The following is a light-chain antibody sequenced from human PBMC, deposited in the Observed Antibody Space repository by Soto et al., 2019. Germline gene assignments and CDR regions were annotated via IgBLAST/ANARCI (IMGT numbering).Light chain of an antibody. CDR2: SNN. J-gene: IGLJ2*01. V-gene: IGLV1-44*01. CDR3: AAWHDSLNGPV. CDR1: SSNIGSHT. Sequence: QSVLTQPPSASGTPGQRVTISCSGGSSNIGSHTVNWYQHLPGTAPKLLIYSNNQRPSGVPDRFSGSVSGTSAFLAISGLQSEDEADYYCAAWHDSLNGPVFGGGTKLTVL.